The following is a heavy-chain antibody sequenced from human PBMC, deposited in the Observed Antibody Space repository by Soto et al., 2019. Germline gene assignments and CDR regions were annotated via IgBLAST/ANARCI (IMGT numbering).Heavy chain of an antibody. D-gene: IGHD3-22*01. CDR2: IIPIFGTA. V-gene: IGHV1-69*01. Sequence: QVQLVQSGAEVKKPGSSVKVSCKASGGTFSSYAISWVRQAPGQGLEWMGGIIPIFGTANYAQKFQGRVTITADESTSTAYMELSSLRSQDTAVYYCARDIPYYDSSGDYYYYGMDVWGQGTTVTVSS. CDR3: ARDIPYYDSSGDYYYYGMDV. J-gene: IGHJ6*02. CDR1: GGTFSSYA.